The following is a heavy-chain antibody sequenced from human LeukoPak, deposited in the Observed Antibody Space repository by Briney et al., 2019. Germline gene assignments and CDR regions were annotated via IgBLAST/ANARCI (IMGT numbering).Heavy chain of an antibody. CDR3: ARDTITGNWFDP. Sequence: ASVKVSCKASGGTFSSYTISWVRQAPGQGLEWMGRIIPILGIANYAQKFQGRVTITADKSTSTPYMELSSLRSEDTAVYYCARDTITGNWFDPWGQGTLVTVSS. V-gene: IGHV1-69*04. D-gene: IGHD1-14*01. CDR2: IIPILGIA. CDR1: GGTFSSYT. J-gene: IGHJ5*02.